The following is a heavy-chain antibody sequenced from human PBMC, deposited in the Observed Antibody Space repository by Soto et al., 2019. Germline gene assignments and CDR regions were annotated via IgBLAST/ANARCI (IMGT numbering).Heavy chain of an antibody. J-gene: IGHJ6*02. CDR3: ARLMCGGDCYSYYYYYGMDV. Sequence: PSETLSLTCAVDGGSVSGYYWTWIRQPPGKGLEWIGEINHSGNTNYNPSLESRVTMSVDTSKNHFSLKVTSVSAADTAVYYCARLMCGGDCYSYYYYYGMDVWGQGTTVTVSS. CDR2: INHSGNT. CDR1: GGSVSGYY. D-gene: IGHD2-21*02. V-gene: IGHV4-34*01.